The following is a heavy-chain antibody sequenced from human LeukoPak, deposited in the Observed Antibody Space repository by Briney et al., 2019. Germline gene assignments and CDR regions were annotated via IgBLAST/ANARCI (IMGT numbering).Heavy chain of an antibody. D-gene: IGHD5-18*01. CDR3: ASARSIQLWLN. J-gene: IGHJ4*02. CDR1: GGSINNYY. Sequence: SETLSLTCTVSGGSINNYYWSWIRQPAGKGLEWIGLIYSSGSTSYNPSLKSRVTMSVDTSKKQFSLRLSSVTAADTAVYYCASARSIQLWLNSGQGTLVTVSS. CDR2: IYSSGST. V-gene: IGHV4-4*07.